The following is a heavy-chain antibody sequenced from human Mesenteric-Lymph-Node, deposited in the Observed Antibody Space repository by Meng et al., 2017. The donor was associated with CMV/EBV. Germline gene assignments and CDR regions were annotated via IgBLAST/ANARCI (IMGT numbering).Heavy chain of an antibody. CDR1: GGSLSAYY. D-gene: IGHD6-19*01. J-gene: IGHJ4*02. CDR2: INHSGST. Sequence: SETLSLTCAVYGGSLSAYYWSWIRQPPGKGLEWIGEINHSGSTNYNPSLKSRVTISVDTSKNQFSLKLTSVTAADTAVYYCARWSAVAGRKYYFDYWGQGTLVTVSS. CDR3: ARWSAVAGRKYYFDY. V-gene: IGHV4-34*01.